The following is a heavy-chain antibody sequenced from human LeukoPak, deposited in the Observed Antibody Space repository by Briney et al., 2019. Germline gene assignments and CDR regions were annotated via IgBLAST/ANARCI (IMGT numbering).Heavy chain of an antibody. V-gene: IGHV3-7*03. CDR3: ASGAGYLIEN. CDR1: GFSFSGHW. Sequence: GGSLRLSCAASGFSFSGHWMNWVRQVPGKGLEWVANIKQDGSGKFYVDSVKGRFTISRDNAKNSLYLQMDSLSAEDTALYYCASGAGYLIENWGQGTLVTVSS. CDR2: IKQDGSGK. J-gene: IGHJ4*02. D-gene: IGHD2-15*01.